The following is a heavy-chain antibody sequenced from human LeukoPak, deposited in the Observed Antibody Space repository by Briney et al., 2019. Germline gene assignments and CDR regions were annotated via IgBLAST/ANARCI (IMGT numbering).Heavy chain of an antibody. J-gene: IGHJ4*02. V-gene: IGHV4-39*07. CDR1: GGSISSGSYY. CDR3: ARVGAYDILTGYYPYYFDY. D-gene: IGHD3-9*01. CDR2: IYYSGST. Sequence: SETLSLTCTVSGGSISSGSYYWNWIRQPAGKGLEWIGSIYYSGSTYYNPSLKSRVTISVDTSKNQFSLKLSSVTAADTAVYYCARVGAYDILTGYYPYYFDYWGQGTLVTVSS.